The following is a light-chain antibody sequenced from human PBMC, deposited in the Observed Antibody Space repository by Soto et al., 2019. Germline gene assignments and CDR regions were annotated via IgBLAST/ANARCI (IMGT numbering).Light chain of an antibody. CDR2: EVT. CDR1: SGDIGSYNR. CDR3: AAWDDGLNGWL. Sequence: QSALTQLASVSGSPGQSITISCTGTSGDIGSYNRVSWYQQHPGKAPKLIIYEVTDRPSGVSNRFSGSKSANSASLAISGLKSEDEADYYCAAWDDGLNGWLFGGGTKVTVL. V-gene: IGLV2-14*01. J-gene: IGLJ3*02.